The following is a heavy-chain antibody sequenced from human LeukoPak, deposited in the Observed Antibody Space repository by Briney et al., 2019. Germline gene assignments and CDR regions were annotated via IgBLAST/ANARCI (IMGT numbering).Heavy chain of an antibody. J-gene: IGHJ4*02. CDR2: ISSYSSTI. CDR1: GFSVSNNY. V-gene: IGHV3-11*01. Sequence: PGGSLRLSCAASGFSVSNNYMSWVRQAPGKGLEWVSYISSYSSTIYYADSVKGRFTISRDTSKNTLYLQMNTLRVEDTAVYYCAKAWPAAGTFDSWGQGSLVTVSS. CDR3: AKAWPAAGTFDS. D-gene: IGHD6-13*01.